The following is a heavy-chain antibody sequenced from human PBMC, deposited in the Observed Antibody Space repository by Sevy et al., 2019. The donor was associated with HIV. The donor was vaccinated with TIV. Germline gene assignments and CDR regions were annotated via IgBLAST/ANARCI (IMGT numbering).Heavy chain of an antibody. J-gene: IGHJ5*02. CDR3: AHSEYYYGSGSFYKRGGLFAP. CDR1: GFSLTTNGVG. CDR2: IYWDDDK. V-gene: IGHV2-5*02. Sequence: SGPTLVNPTQTLTLTCTFSGFSLTTNGVGVGWIRQPPGKALEWLALIYWDDDKRYRPSLKKRLNITKDTSKNQVVLKMTDMDPVDTATYYCAHSEYYYGSGSFYKRGGLFAPWGQGTLVTVSS. D-gene: IGHD3-10*01.